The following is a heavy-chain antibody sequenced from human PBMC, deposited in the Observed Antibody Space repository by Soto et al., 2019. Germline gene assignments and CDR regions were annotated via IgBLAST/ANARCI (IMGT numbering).Heavy chain of an antibody. CDR3: ARDLGLLGNFGYTYGLDV. CDR1: GYPFTDYY. Sequence: QIQLLQSGAEVKKPGASVKFSCRASGYPFTDYYIHWVRQAPGQGLDWLGWINPNSGGTDYAQNFQGRVTITRDTSIRTSFVEVTSLTSNDTAIYYCARDLGLLGNFGYTYGLDVWGQGTTVTVSS. D-gene: IGHD1-1*01. J-gene: IGHJ6*02. CDR2: INPNSGGT. V-gene: IGHV1-2*02.